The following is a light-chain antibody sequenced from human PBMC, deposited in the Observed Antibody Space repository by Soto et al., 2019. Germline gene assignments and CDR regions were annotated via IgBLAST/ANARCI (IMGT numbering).Light chain of an antibody. CDR3: QQSYNSPQT. V-gene: IGKV1-6*01. CDR1: QDIRDD. Sequence: AIEMTQSPSSLSASGGDRVSITCRAGQDIRDDLGWYQQKPGKAPKVVIYAASSLQSGVPSRFSGSGSGTDFTLTISSLQPEDFATYSCQQSYNSPQTFGRGTKVDIK. CDR2: AAS. J-gene: IGKJ1*01.